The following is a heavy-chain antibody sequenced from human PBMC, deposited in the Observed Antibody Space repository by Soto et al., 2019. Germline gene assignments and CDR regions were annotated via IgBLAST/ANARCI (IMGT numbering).Heavy chain of an antibody. CDR3: AREFYCSSTSCPEPYYYGSGSYYYYYGMDV. V-gene: IGHV4-31*03. D-gene: IGHD2-2*01. CDR1: GGSISSGGYY. CDR2: IYYSGST. Sequence: QVQLQESGPGLVKPSQTLSLTCTVSGGSISSGGYYWSWIRQHPGKGLEWIGYIYYSGSTYYNPSLKSRVTISVDTSKNQFSLKLSSVTAADTAVYYCAREFYCSSTSCPEPYYYGSGSYYYYYGMDVWGQGTTVTVSS. J-gene: IGHJ6*02.